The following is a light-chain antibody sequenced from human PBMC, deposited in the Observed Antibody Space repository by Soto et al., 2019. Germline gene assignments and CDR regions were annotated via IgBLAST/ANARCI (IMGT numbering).Light chain of an antibody. CDR2: SAS. CDR3: QQYGSSRT. Sequence: EIVLTQSPGTLSLSPGERATLSCRARESISSNYLAWYQQKPGQAPRLLIYSASIRATGIPDRFSGSGSGTDFTLTISRLEPEDFAVYYCQQYGSSRTFCQGTKLESK. J-gene: IGKJ1*01. V-gene: IGKV3-20*01. CDR1: ESISSNY.